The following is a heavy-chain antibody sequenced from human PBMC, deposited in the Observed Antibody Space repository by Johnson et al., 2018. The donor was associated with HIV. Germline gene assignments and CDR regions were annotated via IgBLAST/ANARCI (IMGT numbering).Heavy chain of an antibody. CDR2: IKTDGSDT. V-gene: IGHV3-74*02. D-gene: IGHD3-10*01. J-gene: IGHJ3*02. CDR1: GFIFSNYW. Sequence: EMQLVESGGDSVQPGGSLRLSCAASGFIFSNYWMHWVRQAPGKGLIWVACIKTDGSDTNYADSVKGRFTISRYNAKNTVYLQMDSLRDEDMAVYYCARGALGFFVIWGQGTMVTVSA. CDR3: ARGALGFFVI.